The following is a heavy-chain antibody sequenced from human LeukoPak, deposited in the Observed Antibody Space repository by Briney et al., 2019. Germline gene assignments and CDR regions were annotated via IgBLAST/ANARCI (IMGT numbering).Heavy chain of an antibody. CDR3: ARDAAGLLDH. Sequence: ASVKVSCKASGGTFSSYAISWVRQAPGQAPEWVGWIHTGNGDTKYSQAFQDRVTTARDTPATTAFMELSSLRSEDTAVYYCARDAAGLLDHWGQGTLVTVSS. D-gene: IGHD6-25*01. J-gene: IGHJ4*02. CDR2: IHTGNGDT. V-gene: IGHV1-3*04. CDR1: GGTFSSYA.